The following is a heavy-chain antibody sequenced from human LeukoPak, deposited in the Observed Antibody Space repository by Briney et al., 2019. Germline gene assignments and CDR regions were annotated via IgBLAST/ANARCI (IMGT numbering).Heavy chain of an antibody. CDR1: GFTFSNYA. CDR2: ITNNGIST. CDR3: AMNWNCDY. Sequence: PGGSLRLSCSASGFTFSNYALAWVRQAPGKGLEYVSVITNNGISTYYADSVKGRFTISRDNSKSTLYLQMSSLRAEDTAMYYCAMNWNCDYWGQGTLVTVSS. D-gene: IGHD1-1*01. V-gene: IGHV3-64D*09. J-gene: IGHJ4*02.